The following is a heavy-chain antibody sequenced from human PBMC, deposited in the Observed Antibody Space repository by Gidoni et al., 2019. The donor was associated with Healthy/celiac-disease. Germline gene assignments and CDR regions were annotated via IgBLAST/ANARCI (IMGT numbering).Heavy chain of an antibody. D-gene: IGHD6-13*01. Sequence: EVQLVESGGGLVQPGGSLKLSCAASGVTFTGSAMHWVRQASGKGLEWVGRIRSKANSYATAYAASVKGRLTISRDDSKNTAYLQMNSLKTEDTAVYYCTTTYSSSWYVEVRHAFDIWGQGTMVTVSS. CDR1: GVTFTGSA. V-gene: IGHV3-73*02. J-gene: IGHJ3*02. CDR3: TTTYSSSWYVEVRHAFDI. CDR2: IRSKANSYAT.